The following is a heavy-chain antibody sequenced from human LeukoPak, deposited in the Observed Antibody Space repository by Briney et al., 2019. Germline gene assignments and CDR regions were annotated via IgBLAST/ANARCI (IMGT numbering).Heavy chain of an antibody. J-gene: IGHJ2*01. CDR3: ARAGVTNQLGETYWYFDL. CDR2: IEKDGSAT. V-gene: IGHV3-7*01. CDR1: GFTLSNYW. D-gene: IGHD1-1*01. Sequence: GGSLRLSCTASGFTLSNYWMTWVRQAPGKGLEWVAKIEKDGSATYYVDSMKGRFTVSRDNAANSLYLQMSNLGVEDAAVYSCARAGVTNQLGETYWYFDLWGRGTLVTVSS.